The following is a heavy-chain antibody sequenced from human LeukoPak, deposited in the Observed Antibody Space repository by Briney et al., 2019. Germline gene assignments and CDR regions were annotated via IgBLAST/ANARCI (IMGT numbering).Heavy chain of an antibody. V-gene: IGHV4-39*01. CDR3: ARHNSEDIVVVVAENNWFDP. CDR2: IYYSGST. Sequence: SETLSLTCTVSGGSISSSSYYWGWIRQPPGKGLVWIGSIYYSGSTYYNPSLKSRVTISVDTSKNQFSLKLSSVTAADTAVYYCARHNSEDIVVVVAENNWFDPWGQGTLVTVSS. J-gene: IGHJ5*02. CDR1: GGSISSSSYY. D-gene: IGHD2-15*01.